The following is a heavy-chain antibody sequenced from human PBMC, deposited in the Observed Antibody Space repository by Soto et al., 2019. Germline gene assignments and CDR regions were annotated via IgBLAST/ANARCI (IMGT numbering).Heavy chain of an antibody. D-gene: IGHD6-13*01. V-gene: IGHV3-13*01. Sequence: PGGSLRLSCAASGFTFSSYDMHWVRQATGKGLEWVSAIGTAGDTYYPGSVKGRFTISRENAKNSLYPQMNSLRAGDTAVYYCARGSSSWYGYYYYGMDVWGQGTTVTVSS. CDR3: ARGSSSWYGYYYYGMDV. CDR2: IGTAGDT. J-gene: IGHJ6*02. CDR1: GFTFSSYD.